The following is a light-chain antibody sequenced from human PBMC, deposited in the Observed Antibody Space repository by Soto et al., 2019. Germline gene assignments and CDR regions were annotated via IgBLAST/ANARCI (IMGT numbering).Light chain of an antibody. CDR1: QSISSY. V-gene: IGKV1-39*01. CDR2: AAS. J-gene: IGKJ1*01. CDR3: QHLNGYPIT. Sequence: DIHINQSPSTLSASVGDRVTITCRASQSISSYLNWYQQKPGKAPKLLIYAASSLQSGVPSRFSGSGSGTDFTLTISSLQPEDFATYYCQHLNGYPITFGQGTKVDIK.